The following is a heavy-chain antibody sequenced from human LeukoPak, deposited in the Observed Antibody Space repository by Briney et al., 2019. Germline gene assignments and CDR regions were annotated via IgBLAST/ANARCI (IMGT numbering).Heavy chain of an antibody. CDR3: ARLDY. CDR1: GASISSYY. Sequence: PSETLSLTCTVSGASISSYYWSWIRQPPGKGLEWIGHIYYGGSSNYNPSLKSRVTMSVDTSKNQFSLKLNSVTAADTAVYYCARLDYWGQGTLVTVSS. V-gene: IGHV4-59*08. CDR2: IYYGGSS. J-gene: IGHJ4*02.